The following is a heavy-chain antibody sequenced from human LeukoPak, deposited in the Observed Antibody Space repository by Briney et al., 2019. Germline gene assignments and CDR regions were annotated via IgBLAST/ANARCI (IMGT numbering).Heavy chain of an antibody. CDR3: GRGHWGLDY. V-gene: IGHV3-11*04. D-gene: IGHD7-27*01. Sequence: PGGSLRLSCAASGFAFSDSYMTWIRQAPGKGLEWVSFISNSGDSIYYADSVKGRFTTSRDNAKNSLFLQMNSLRAEDTAVYYCGRGHWGLDYWGQGALVTVSS. J-gene: IGHJ4*02. CDR1: GFAFSDSY. CDR2: ISNSGDSI.